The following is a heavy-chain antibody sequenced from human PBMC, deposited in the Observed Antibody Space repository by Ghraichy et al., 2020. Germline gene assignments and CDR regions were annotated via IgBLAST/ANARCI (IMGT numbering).Heavy chain of an antibody. D-gene: IGHD5-18*01. CDR3: TIAIQLWGDAFDI. J-gene: IGHJ3*02. Sequence: GGSPRLSCTASGFTFGDYAMSWVRQAPGKGLEWVGFIRSKAYGGTTEYAASVKGRFTISRDDSKSIAYLQMNSLKTEDTAVYYCTIAIQLWGDAFDIWGQGTMVTVSS. CDR2: IRSKAYGGTT. CDR1: GFTFGDYA. V-gene: IGHV3-49*04.